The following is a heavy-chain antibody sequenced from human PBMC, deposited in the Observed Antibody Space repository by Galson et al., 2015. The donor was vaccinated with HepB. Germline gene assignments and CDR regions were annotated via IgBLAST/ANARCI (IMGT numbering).Heavy chain of an antibody. J-gene: IGHJ4*02. Sequence: VSGGSISSAGFYWNWIRHHPGKGLEWMGYIYADGSTYYNPSLNSRLSISADTSKNQFSLKLSSVTSADTAVYYCVGYGDLPWYWGQGTLVTVSS. CDR1: GGSISSAGFY. D-gene: IGHD4-17*01. CDR2: IYADGST. CDR3: VGYGDLPWY. V-gene: IGHV4-31*02.